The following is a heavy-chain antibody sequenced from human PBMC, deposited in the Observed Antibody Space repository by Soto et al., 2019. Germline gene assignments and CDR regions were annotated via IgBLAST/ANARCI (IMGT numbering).Heavy chain of an antibody. J-gene: IGHJ6*02. CDR1: GYTFTSYG. V-gene: IGHV1-18*01. D-gene: IGHD6-13*01. CDR3: ARPKQLVPTFDYYGMDV. Sequence: QVQLVQSGAEVKKPGASVKVSCKASGYTFTSYGISWVRQAPGQGLEWMGWISAYNGNTNYAQKLQGRVTMTTDTSTSTAYMELRSLRSDDTAAYYCARPKQLVPTFDYYGMDVWGQGTTVTVSS. CDR2: ISAYNGNT.